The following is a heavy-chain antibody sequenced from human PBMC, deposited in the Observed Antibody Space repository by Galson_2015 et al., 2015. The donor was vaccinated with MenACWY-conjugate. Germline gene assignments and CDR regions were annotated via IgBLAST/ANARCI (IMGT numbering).Heavy chain of an antibody. V-gene: IGHV3-74*01. Sequence: SLRLSCAASGFTFRNYWMHWVRQAPGKGLVWVSRIEGDGSTRNCADSVRGRFSISRDNAKNTLYLQMNSLRAEDTAVYYCARDPYCSHTNCKYWFDPWGQGTLVTVSS. CDR1: GFTFRNYW. CDR2: IEGDGSTR. CDR3: ARDPYCSHTNCKYWFDP. D-gene: IGHD2-2*01. J-gene: IGHJ5*02.